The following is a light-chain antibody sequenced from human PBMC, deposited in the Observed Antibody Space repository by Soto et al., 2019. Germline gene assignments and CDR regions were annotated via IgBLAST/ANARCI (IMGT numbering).Light chain of an antibody. J-gene: IGKJ5*01. V-gene: IGKV3-20*01. CDR3: QQYGSSPPIT. CDR1: QSVSIGH. CDR2: GAS. Sequence: EIVLTQSPGTLSLSPGERASLSCRAIQSVSIGHLAWYQQKPGQAPRLLIYGASSRATGIPDRFSGSGSGTDFTLTISRLEPEDFAVYYCQQYGSSPPITFGQGTRLEIK.